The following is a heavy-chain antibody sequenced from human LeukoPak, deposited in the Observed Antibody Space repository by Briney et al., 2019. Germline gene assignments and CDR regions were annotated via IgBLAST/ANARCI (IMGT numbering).Heavy chain of an antibody. CDR3: ARGSSSGWEGGFDY. CDR2: IYYSGST. V-gene: IGHV4-59*01. Sequence: SETLSLTCTVSGGSISSYYWSWIRQPPGKGLKWIGYIYYSGSTNYNPSLKSRVTISVDTSKNQFSLKLSSVTAADTAVYYCARGSSSGWEGGFDYWGQGTLVTVSS. CDR1: GGSISSYY. D-gene: IGHD6-19*01. J-gene: IGHJ4*02.